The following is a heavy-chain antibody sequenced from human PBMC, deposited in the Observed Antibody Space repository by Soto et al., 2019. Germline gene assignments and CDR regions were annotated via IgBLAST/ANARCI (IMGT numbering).Heavy chain of an antibody. CDR2: IHSDGST. CDR1: GFTVSSNY. Sequence: EVQLVESGGGLVQPGGSLRLSCAASGFTVSSNYMSWVRQAPGKGLEWVSVIHSDGSTYYADSVKGRFTISRDNSKNILYLQMNSLRAEDTAVYYCARDDVHWSGGSCYGVPMDVLGKGTTVTVSS. CDR3: ARDDVHWSGGSCYGVPMDV. V-gene: IGHV3-66*01. D-gene: IGHD2-15*01. J-gene: IGHJ6*03.